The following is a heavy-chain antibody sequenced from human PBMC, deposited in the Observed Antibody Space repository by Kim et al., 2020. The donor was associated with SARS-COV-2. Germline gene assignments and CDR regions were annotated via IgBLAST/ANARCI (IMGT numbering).Heavy chain of an antibody. V-gene: IGHV3-21*01. J-gene: IGHJ4*02. Sequence: YIYYADSVKGRFTISRDNAKNSLYLQMNSLRAEDTAVYYCARDYSYGYDYWGQGTLVTVSS. CDR2: YI. D-gene: IGHD5-18*01. CDR3: ARDYSYGYDY.